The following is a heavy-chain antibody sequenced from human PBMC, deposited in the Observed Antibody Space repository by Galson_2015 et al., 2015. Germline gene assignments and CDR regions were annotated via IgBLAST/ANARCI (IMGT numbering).Heavy chain of an antibody. CDR2: ISWNSGSI. V-gene: IGHV3-9*01. CDR1: GFTFDNYA. Sequence: SLRLSCAASGFTFDNYAMHWVRQAPGKGLECVSGISWNSGSIGYADSVKGRFTISRDNAKNSLYLQMNSLRAEYTALYYCAKDSTSRWIPSGWPNLFFPWGQGTLVTVSS. CDR3: AKDSTSRWIPSGWPNLFFP. D-gene: IGHD6-19*01. J-gene: IGHJ5*02.